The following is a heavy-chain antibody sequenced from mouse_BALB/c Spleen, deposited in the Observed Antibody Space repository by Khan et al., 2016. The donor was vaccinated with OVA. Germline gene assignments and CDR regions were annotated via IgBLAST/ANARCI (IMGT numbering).Heavy chain of an antibody. CDR2: ISYSGGT. D-gene: IGHD1-1*01. V-gene: IGHV3-2*02. Sequence: EVQLQESGPGLVKPSQSLSLTCTVTGYSITSGYAWNWIRQFPGNKLEWMGYISYSGGTSYNPSLKSRISINRDTSKNQFFLQLNSVTTEDTATYYCARGNYYGYYVDYWGQGTTLTVSS. CDR1: GYSITSGYA. CDR3: ARGNYYGYYVDY. J-gene: IGHJ2*01.